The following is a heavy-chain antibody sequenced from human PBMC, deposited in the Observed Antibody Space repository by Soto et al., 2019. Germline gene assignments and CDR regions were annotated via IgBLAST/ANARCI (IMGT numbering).Heavy chain of an antibody. CDR2: INAGNGNQ. CDR1: GYTFTSYA. Sequence: QVQLVQSGAEEKKPGASVKVSCKASGYTFTSYAMHWVRQAPGQRLKWMGWINAGNGNQKDSQKFQGRVTITRDTSASTAYMELSSLRSEDTAVYYCARSIVVVTALDYWGQGTLVTVSS. D-gene: IGHD2-21*02. J-gene: IGHJ4*02. V-gene: IGHV1-3*05. CDR3: ARSIVVVTALDY.